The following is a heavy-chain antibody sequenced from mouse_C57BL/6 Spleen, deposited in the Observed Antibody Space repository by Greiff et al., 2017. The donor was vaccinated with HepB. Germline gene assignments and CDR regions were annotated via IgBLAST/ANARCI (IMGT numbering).Heavy chain of an antibody. J-gene: IGHJ4*01. CDR2: INPNYGTT. Sequence: EVQLQQSGPELVKPGASVKISCKASGYSFTDYNMNWVKQSNGKSLEWIGVINPNYGTTSYNQKFKGKATLTVDQSSSTAYMQRNSRTSEDSAVYYCARQGGLRQLGYAMDYWGQGTSVTVSS. CDR1: GYSFTDYN. CDR3: ARQGGLRQLGYAMDY. V-gene: IGHV1-39*01. D-gene: IGHD2-4*01.